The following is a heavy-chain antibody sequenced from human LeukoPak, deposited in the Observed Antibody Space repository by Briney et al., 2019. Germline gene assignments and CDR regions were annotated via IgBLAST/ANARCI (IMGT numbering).Heavy chain of an antibody. J-gene: IGHJ4*02. CDR1: GYTFTSYD. V-gene: IGHV1-8*01. CDR3: ARGVSYGSGSYYAY. D-gene: IGHD3-10*01. CDR2: MNPNSGNT. Sequence: ASVKVSCKASGYTFTSYDINWVRQATGQGLEWMGWMNPNSGNTGYTQKFQGRVTMTRNTSISTAYMELSSLRSEDTAVYYCARGVSYGSGSYYAYWGQGTLVTVSS.